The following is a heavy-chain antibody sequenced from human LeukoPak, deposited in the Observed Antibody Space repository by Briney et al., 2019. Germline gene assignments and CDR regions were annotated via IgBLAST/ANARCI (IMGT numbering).Heavy chain of an antibody. J-gene: IGHJ6*03. CDR2: IIPIFGTA. D-gene: IGHD2-2*01. Sequence: ASVKVSCKASGYTFINNWMHWVRQAPGQGLEWMGGIIPIFGTANYAQKFQGRVTITADESTSTAYMELSSLRSEDTAVYYCARSQGIVVVPAAFRHYMDVWGKGTTVTISS. V-gene: IGHV1-69*13. CDR3: ARSQGIVVVPAAFRHYMDV. CDR1: GYTFINNW.